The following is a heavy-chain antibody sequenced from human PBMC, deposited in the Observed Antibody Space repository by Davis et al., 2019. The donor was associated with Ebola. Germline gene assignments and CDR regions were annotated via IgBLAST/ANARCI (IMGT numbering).Heavy chain of an antibody. Sequence: GSLRLSCAVSGGSISSGGYYWGWIRQPPGKGLEWIGSIYYSGSTYYNPSLKSRVTISVDKSKNQFSLKLSSVTAADTAVYYCARLVALYDDSGYAYFDYWGLGTLVTVSP. CDR1: GGSISSGGYY. J-gene: IGHJ4*02. CDR3: ARLVALYDDSGYAYFDY. D-gene: IGHD3-22*01. CDR2: IYYSGST. V-gene: IGHV4-39*07.